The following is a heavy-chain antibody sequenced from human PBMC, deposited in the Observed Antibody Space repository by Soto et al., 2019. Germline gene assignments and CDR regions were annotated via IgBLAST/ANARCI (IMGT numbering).Heavy chain of an antibody. Sequence: QVQLVESGGGVVQPGRSLRLSCAASGFTFSSYAMYWVRQAPGKGLEWVAVISYDGNNKYYADSVKGRFTISRDNSKXALYMQXXSLRTEEMAVYYCARAGCDGGSCYTLVGLRYGMDVWGQGTTVTVSS. CDR1: GFTFSSYA. D-gene: IGHD2-15*01. J-gene: IGHJ6*02. V-gene: IGHV3-30-3*01. CDR3: ARAGCDGGSCYTLVGLRYGMDV. CDR2: ISYDGNNK.